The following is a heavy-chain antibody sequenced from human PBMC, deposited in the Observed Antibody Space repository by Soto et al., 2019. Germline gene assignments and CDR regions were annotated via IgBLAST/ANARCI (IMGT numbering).Heavy chain of an antibody. V-gene: IGHV4-30-2*01. CDR1: GGSISSGGYS. CDR3: ARSRYTSGWWTPPFDY. Sequence: SETLSLTCAVSGGSISSGGYSWSWIRQPPGKGLEWIGYIYHSGSTYYNPSLKSRVTISVDRSKNQFSLKLSSVTAADTAVYYCARSRYTSGWWTPPFDYWGQGTLVTVSS. D-gene: IGHD6-19*01. CDR2: IYHSGST. J-gene: IGHJ4*02.